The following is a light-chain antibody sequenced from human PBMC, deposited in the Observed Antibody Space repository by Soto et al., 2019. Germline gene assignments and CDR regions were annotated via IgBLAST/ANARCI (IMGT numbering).Light chain of an antibody. J-gene: IGKJ2*01. CDR1: QSVSSN. Sequence: EIVMTQSPATLSVSPGERATLSCSASQSVSSNLAWYQQKPGQAPRLLIYGASTRVTGIPVRFSGSGSGTGFTLTISSLQSEDFAVYYCQQYNNWPPITFGQGTKLEIK. CDR2: GAS. CDR3: QQYNNWPPIT. V-gene: IGKV3-15*01.